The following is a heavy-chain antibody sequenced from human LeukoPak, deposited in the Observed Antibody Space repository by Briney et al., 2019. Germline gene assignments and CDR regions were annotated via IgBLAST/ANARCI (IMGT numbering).Heavy chain of an antibody. CDR3: ARQALWFGELSPYYYGMDV. CDR1: GDSVSSNSAA. V-gene: IGHV6-1*01. Sequence: SQTLSLTCATSGDSVSSNSAAWNWIRQSPSRGLEWLGRTYYRSKWYNDYAVSVRSRITINPDTSKNQFSLQLNSVTPEDTAVYYCARQALWFGELSPYYYGMDVWGQGTTVTVSS. J-gene: IGHJ6*02. D-gene: IGHD3-10*01. CDR2: TYYRSKWYN.